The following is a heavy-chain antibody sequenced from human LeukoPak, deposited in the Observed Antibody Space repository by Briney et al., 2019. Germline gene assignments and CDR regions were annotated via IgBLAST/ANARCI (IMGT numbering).Heavy chain of an antibody. CDR2: ISGSGDNT. CDR1: GFSFSSYA. D-gene: IGHD6-19*01. Sequence: GGSLKLSCAASGFSFSSYAMSWVRQAPGKGLEWVSSISGSGDNTYYAESEKGRFTISRDNSKNTLFLQMNSLRAEDTAVFYCANRSGYTTGWFFDFWGQGTLVTVSS. V-gene: IGHV3-23*01. J-gene: IGHJ4*02. CDR3: ANRSGYTTGWFFDF.